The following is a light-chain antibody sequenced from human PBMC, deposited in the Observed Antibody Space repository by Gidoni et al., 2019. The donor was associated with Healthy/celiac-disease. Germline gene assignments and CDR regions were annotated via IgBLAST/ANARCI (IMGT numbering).Light chain of an antibody. CDR2: GAS. CDR1: QSVSSSY. V-gene: IGKV3-20*01. J-gene: IGKJ2*01. CDR3: QQYGSSTEYT. Sequence: FLLTQSPRTLSLSPGERATLSCRASQSVSSSYLAWYQQKPGQAPRLLIYGASSRATGIPDRFSGSGSGTDFTLTISRLEHEDVAVYYCQQYGSSTEYTFGQGTKLEIK.